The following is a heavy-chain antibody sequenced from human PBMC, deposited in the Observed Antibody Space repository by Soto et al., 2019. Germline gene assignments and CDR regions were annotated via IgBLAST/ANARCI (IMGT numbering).Heavy chain of an antibody. CDR1: GGSISSSSYY. Sequence: ETLYLTCTVSGGSISSSSYYWGGIRQPPGKGLEWIGSIYYSGSTYYNPSLKSRVTISVDTSKNQFSLKLSSVTAADTAVYYCARTGGGSGWFKIGWFDPWGQATLVTVSS. CDR3: ARTGGGSGWFKIGWFDP. D-gene: IGHD6-19*01. CDR2: IYYSGST. V-gene: IGHV4-39*01. J-gene: IGHJ5*02.